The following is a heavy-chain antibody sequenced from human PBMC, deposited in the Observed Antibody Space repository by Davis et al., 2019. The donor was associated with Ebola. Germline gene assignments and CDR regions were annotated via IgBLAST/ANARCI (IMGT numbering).Heavy chain of an antibody. V-gene: IGHV1-69*13. CDR1: GGTFSSYA. D-gene: IGHD1-26*01. CDR2: IIPIFDTA. CDR3: ARGEWELLGARFDP. Sequence: SVTVPCKASGGTFSSYAISWVRQAPGQGLEWMGGIIPIFDTANYAQKFQGRVTITADESTSTAYMELSSLRSEDTAVYYCARGEWELLGARFDPWGQGTLVTVSS. J-gene: IGHJ5*02.